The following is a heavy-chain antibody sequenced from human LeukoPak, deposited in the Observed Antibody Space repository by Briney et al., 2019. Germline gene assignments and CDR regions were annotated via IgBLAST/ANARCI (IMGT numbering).Heavy chain of an antibody. CDR3: ARDRVYGSGSYYNVPLDY. CDR1: GFTFSSYS. Sequence: GGSLRLSCAASGFTFSSYSMNWVRQALGKGLEWVSYISSSSSTIYYADSVKGRFTISRDNAKNSLYLQMNSLRAEDTAVYYCARDRVYGSGSYYNVPLDYWGQGTLVTVSS. D-gene: IGHD3-10*01. CDR2: ISSSSSTI. V-gene: IGHV3-48*01. J-gene: IGHJ4*02.